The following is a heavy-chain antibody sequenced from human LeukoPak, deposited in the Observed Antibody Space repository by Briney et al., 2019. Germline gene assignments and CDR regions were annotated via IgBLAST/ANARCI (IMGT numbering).Heavy chain of an antibody. CDR1: GFTFSNYA. Sequence: PGGTLRLSCAASGFTFSNYAMSWVRQVPGKGLEWVSTIIGSGGSAYYADSVNGRFTISRDNSKNTVYLQMNSLGAEDTAVYYCAKLLYYYDSSQPYWGQGTLVTVSS. CDR2: IIGSGGSA. CDR3: AKLLYYYDSSQPY. D-gene: IGHD3-22*01. V-gene: IGHV3-23*01. J-gene: IGHJ4*02.